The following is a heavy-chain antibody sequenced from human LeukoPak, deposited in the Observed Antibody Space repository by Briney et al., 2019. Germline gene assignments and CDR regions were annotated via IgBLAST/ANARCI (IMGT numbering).Heavy chain of an antibody. Sequence: SETLSLTCTVSGGSISTYYWSWIRQPPGKGLEWIGYIYYSGSTYYNPSLKSRVTISVDTSKNQFSLKLSSVTAADTAVYYCARTDYYDSSGYDYWGQGTLVTVSS. D-gene: IGHD3-22*01. V-gene: IGHV4-59*08. J-gene: IGHJ4*02. CDR1: GGSISTYY. CDR3: ARTDYYDSSGYDY. CDR2: IYYSGST.